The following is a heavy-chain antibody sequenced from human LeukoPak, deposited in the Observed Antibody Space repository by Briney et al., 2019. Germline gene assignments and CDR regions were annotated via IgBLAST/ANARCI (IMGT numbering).Heavy chain of an antibody. CDR2: ISGDGGST. CDR3: AKDSAYYDSSGYTSFQYYFDY. Sequence: GGSLRLSCAASGFTFDDYAMHWVRQAPGKGLGWVSLISGDGGSTYYAASVKGRFTISRDNSKNSLYLQMNSLRTEDTALYYCAKDSAYYDSSGYTSFQYYFDYWGQGTLVTVSS. D-gene: IGHD3-22*01. V-gene: IGHV3-43*02. CDR1: GFTFDDYA. J-gene: IGHJ4*02.